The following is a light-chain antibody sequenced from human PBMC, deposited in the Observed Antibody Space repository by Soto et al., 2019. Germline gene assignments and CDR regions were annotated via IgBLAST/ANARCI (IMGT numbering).Light chain of an antibody. CDR1: QSISSY. J-gene: IGKJ3*01. V-gene: IGKV3-11*01. CDR2: DAT. Sequence: EIVLTQSPATLSLSPGERATLSCRASQSISSYLAWYQQKPGQAPRLLIYDATDRAAGIPSRFSGRGSETDFTLTISSLDPEEFAVYYCQQRSKWPPTFGPGTKLEIK. CDR3: QQRSKWPPT.